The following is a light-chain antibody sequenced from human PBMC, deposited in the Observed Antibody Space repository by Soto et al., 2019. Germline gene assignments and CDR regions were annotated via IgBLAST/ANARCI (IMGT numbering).Light chain of an antibody. Sequence: EIVLTQSPGTLSLSPGERASLSCRASQSVSSNSLAWYQQKPGQPPRLLISGAFSRATGIPDRFSGSGSETDFTLTISRLEPEDFAAYYCHQSATPSYTFGQGTKLEI. J-gene: IGKJ2*01. CDR2: GAF. CDR3: HQSATPSYT. V-gene: IGKV3-20*01. CDR1: QSVSSNS.